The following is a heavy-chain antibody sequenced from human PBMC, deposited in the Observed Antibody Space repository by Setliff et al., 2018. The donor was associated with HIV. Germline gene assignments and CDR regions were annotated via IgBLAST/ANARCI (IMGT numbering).Heavy chain of an antibody. CDR1: GYTFTTYS. Sequence: RASVKVSCKVSGYTFTTYSMHWVRQAPGQRLEWMGWLHTGDGRTSYSVKLQGRVTMTTDTSTSTAYMELRSLRSDDTAVYYCARSYSRNWFDPWGQGTLVTVSS. V-gene: IGHV1-3*04. CDR2: LHTGDGRT. D-gene: IGHD1-26*01. J-gene: IGHJ5*02. CDR3: ARSYSRNWFDP.